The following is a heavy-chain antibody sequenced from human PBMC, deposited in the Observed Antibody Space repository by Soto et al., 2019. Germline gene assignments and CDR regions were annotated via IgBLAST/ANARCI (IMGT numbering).Heavy chain of an antibody. CDR2: IYWDDDK. CDR1: GFSLSTSGVG. CDR3: AHRRGGFCSGDSCSLKGAFDF. D-gene: IGHD2-15*01. V-gene: IGHV2-5*02. J-gene: IGHJ3*01. Sequence: SGPTLVKPTQTLTLTCTFSGFSLSTSGVGVGWIRQPPGKALEWLGLIYWDDDKRYSPSLKSRLTITKDTSQNQVVLTMTNMDPVDTATYYCAHRRGGFCSGDSCSLKGAFDFWGQGTMVTVSS.